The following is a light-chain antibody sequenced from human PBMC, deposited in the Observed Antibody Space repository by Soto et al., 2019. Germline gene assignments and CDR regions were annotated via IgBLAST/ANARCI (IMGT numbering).Light chain of an antibody. V-gene: IGLV2-8*01. J-gene: IGLJ2*01. Sequence: QSVLTQSPSASGSPGQSVTISCTGTSSDVGGYNYVSWYQQHPGKAPKLMIYEVSKRPSGVPDRFSGSKCGNTASLTVSWLQAEDEADYYCISYAAARLFGGVTKLTVL. CDR2: EVS. CDR1: SSDVGGYNY. CDR3: ISYAAARL.